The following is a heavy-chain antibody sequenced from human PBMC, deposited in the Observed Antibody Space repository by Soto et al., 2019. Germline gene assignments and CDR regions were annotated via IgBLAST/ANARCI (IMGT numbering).Heavy chain of an antibody. V-gene: IGHV4-31*03. Sequence: SLTCTVSGGSISSGGYSWSWIRQHPGKGLEWIGYIHYSGSTYYNPSLKSRVTISVDTSKNQFSLKVSSVTAADTAVYYCARTFYGSRDHYYRFDFWAQGTPVT. D-gene: IGHD3-22*01. CDR1: GGSISSGGYS. CDR2: IHYSGST. J-gene: IGHJ4*02. CDR3: ARTFYGSRDHYYRFDF.